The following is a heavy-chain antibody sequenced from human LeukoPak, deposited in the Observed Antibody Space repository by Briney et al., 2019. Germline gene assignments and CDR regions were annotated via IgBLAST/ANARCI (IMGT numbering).Heavy chain of an antibody. V-gene: IGHV3-30*02. J-gene: IGHJ4*02. CDR2: IRYDGINK. CDR1: GFTFSTHG. CDR3: ARDSGGFDY. Sequence: GGSLRLSCAASGFTFSTHGMHWVRQAPGKGLEWVAFIRYDGINKYYADSVKGRFTISRDSFKNSLYLQMNSLRAEDTAVYYCARDSGGFDYWGQGTLVTVSS. D-gene: IGHD3-10*01.